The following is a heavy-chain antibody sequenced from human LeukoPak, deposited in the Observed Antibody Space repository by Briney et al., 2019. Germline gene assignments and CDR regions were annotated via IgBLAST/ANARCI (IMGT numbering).Heavy chain of an antibody. V-gene: IGHV3-21*01. CDR2: ISSSSSYI. Sequence: GGSLRLSCAASGFTFSSYSMNWVRQAPGKGLEWVSSISSSSSYIYYADSVKGRFTISRDNAKNSLYLQMNSLRAEDTAVYYCASTTSSSGYPVPAFDIWGQGTMVTVSS. D-gene: IGHD3-22*01. CDR3: ASTTSSSGYPVPAFDI. CDR1: GFTFSSYS. J-gene: IGHJ3*02.